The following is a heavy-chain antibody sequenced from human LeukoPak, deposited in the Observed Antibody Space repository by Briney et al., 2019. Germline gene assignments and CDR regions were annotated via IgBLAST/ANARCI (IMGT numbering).Heavy chain of an antibody. CDR2: IWYDGSNK. V-gene: IGHV3-33*06. Sequence: TGGSLRLSCAASGFTSSSYGMHWVRQAPGKGLEWVAVIWYDGSNKYYADSVKGRFTISRDNSKNTLYLQMNSLRAEDTAVYYCAKENIGGSSSSWTFDYWGQGTLVTVSS. J-gene: IGHJ4*02. D-gene: IGHD6-6*01. CDR3: AKENIGGSSSSWTFDY. CDR1: GFTSSSYG.